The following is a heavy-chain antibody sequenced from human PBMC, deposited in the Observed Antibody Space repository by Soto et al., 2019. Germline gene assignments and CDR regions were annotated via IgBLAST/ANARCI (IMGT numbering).Heavy chain of an antibody. CDR1: GFTFSIYS. V-gene: IGHV3-48*01. J-gene: IGHJ4*02. D-gene: IGHD3-3*01. CDR3: ARDFSNYDFWSGYYSPGY. CDR2: IMPGSSHI. Sequence: TGGSLRLSCAASGFTFSIYSMNWVRQAPGKGLEWVSYIMPGSSHIFYADSVKGRFTISRDNSKNTLYLQMNSLRAEDTAVYYCARDFSNYDFWSGYYSPGYWGQGTLVTVSS.